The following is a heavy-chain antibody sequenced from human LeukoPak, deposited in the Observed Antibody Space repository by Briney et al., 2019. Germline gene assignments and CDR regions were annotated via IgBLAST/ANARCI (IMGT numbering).Heavy chain of an antibody. Sequence: PGGSLRVSCSSSGFTFGDYLMSWMRQPEGKGLEWVSYIDNRGSSQDYTDSVQGRFTISRHSAQNSLYLQMDSLRVEYTAVYYCERASYNWNWGQGGLLTVSS. CDR1: GFTFGDYL. J-gene: IGHJ4*02. CDR3: ERASYNWN. D-gene: IGHD1-20*01. V-gene: IGHV3-11*01. CDR2: IDNRGSSQ.